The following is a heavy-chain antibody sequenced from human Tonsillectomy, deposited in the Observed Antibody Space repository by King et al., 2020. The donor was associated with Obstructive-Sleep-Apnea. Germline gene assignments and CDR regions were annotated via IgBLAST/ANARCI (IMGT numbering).Heavy chain of an antibody. Sequence: TFKESGPVLVKPTETLTLTCTVSGFSLSNARMGVSWISQPPGKALEWRAHIFSNDEKSYSTSLKSRLTNSKDTSKSQVVLTKTNMDPVDTATYYCSRTRYSGGYYCSWGQGTLVTVSS. CDR2: IFSNDEK. V-gene: IGHV2-26*01. CDR3: SRTRYSGGYYCS. J-gene: IGHJ5*02. D-gene: IGHD3-22*01. CDR1: GFSLSNARMG.